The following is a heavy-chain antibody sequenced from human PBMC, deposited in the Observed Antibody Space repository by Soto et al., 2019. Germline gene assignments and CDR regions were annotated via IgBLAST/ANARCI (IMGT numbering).Heavy chain of an antibody. CDR2: IYYSGST. Sequence: PSETLSLTCTVSGGSISSGGYYWSWIRQHPGKGLEWIGYIYYSGSTYYNPSLKSRVTISVDTSKNQFSLKLSSVTAADTAVYYCARAADPDKFDSGYDYFHFDYWGQGTLVTVSS. CDR1: GGSISSGGYY. J-gene: IGHJ4*02. D-gene: IGHD5-12*01. V-gene: IGHV4-31*03. CDR3: ARAADPDKFDSGYDYFHFDY.